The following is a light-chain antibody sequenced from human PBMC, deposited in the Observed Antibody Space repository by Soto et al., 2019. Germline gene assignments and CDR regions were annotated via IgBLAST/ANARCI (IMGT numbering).Light chain of an antibody. CDR1: QSVRSNY. CDR3: QQYRDLPQT. V-gene: IGKV3-20*01. J-gene: IGKJ1*01. CDR2: NSS. Sequence: EIVLTQSPGTLSLSPGERATLSCRASQSVRSNYLAWYQQKPGQAPRLLIYNSSTRATGSPDRFSGSGSGTDFTLTISRLEPEDFALYYCQQYRDLPQTFGQGTHVEIK.